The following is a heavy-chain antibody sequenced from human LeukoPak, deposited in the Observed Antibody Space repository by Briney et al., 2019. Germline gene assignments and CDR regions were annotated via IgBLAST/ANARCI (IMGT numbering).Heavy chain of an antibody. CDR1: GGSFSGYY. CDR2: INHSGST. CDR3: ARGYYYDSSVAWFDP. J-gene: IGHJ5*02. D-gene: IGHD3-22*01. V-gene: IGHV4-34*01. Sequence: PSETLSLTCAVYGGSFSGYYWSWIRQPPGKGLEWIGEINHSGSTNYNPSLKSRVTISVDTSKSQFSPKLSSVTAADTAVYYCARGYYYDSSVAWFDPWGQGTLVTVSS.